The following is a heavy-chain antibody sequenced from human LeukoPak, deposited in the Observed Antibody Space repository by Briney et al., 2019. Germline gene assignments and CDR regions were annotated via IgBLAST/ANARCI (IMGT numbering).Heavy chain of an antibody. CDR1: GGSFSGYY. V-gene: IGHV4-34*01. J-gene: IGHJ4*02. CDR2: INHSGST. CDR3: ARGHHGYSSSWLYFDY. Sequence: SETLSLTCAVYGGSFSGYYWSWIRQPPGKGLVWIGEINHSGSTNYNPSLKSRVTISVDTSKNQFSLKLSSVTAADTAVYYCARGHHGYSSSWLYFDYWGQGTLVTVSS. D-gene: IGHD6-13*01.